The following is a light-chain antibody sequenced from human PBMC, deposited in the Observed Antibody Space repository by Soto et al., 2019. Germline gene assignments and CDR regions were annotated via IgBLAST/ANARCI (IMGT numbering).Light chain of an antibody. J-gene: IGKJ4*01. CDR1: QSVSSNY. CDR3: QQYGSSPLS. CDR2: GAS. V-gene: IGKV3-20*01. Sequence: EIVLTQSPGTLSLSPGERASLSCRASQSVSSNYLAWFQQKPGQAPRLLISGASNRASDIPDRFSGSGSGTDFTLSISSLEPEDFAVYYCQQYGSSPLSFGGGTKVDIK.